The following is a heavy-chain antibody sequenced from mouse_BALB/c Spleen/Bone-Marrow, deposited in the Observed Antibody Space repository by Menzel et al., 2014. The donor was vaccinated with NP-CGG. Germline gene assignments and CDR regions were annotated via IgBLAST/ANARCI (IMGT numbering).Heavy chain of an antibody. V-gene: IGHV7-3*02. CDR1: GFTFTDYY. J-gene: IGHJ2*01. Sequence: DVMLVESGGGLVQPGGSLRLSCATSGFTFTDYYMNWVRQPPGKALAWLGFIRNKANGYTTEYSASVKGRFTISRDNYQHILYLQMNTLRAEDSATYYCARDKGRVFFDYWGQGTTLTVSS. CDR2: IRNKANGYTT. CDR3: ARDKGRVFFDY.